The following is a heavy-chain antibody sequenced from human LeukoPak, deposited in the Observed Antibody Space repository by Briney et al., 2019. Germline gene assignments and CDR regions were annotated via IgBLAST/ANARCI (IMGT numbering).Heavy chain of an antibody. CDR1: GGSISSGGYS. CDR3: ARAFYPGYYSYMAV. V-gene: IGHV4-61*08. CDR2: IYYSGST. Sequence: PSETLSLTCAVSGGSISSGGYSWSWIRQPPGTGLEWIGYIYYSGSTNYNPSLKSRVTISVDTSKNQFSLKLSSVTAADTAVYYCARAFYPGYYSYMAVWGKGTTVTVSS. J-gene: IGHJ6*03. D-gene: IGHD3-3*02.